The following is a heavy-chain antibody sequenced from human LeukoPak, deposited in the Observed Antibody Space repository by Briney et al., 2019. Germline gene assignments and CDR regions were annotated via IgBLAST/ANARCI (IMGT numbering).Heavy chain of an antibody. D-gene: IGHD3-22*01. Sequence: GGSLRLSCAASGFTFNNHYMTWVRQAPGKGLEWVANIKQDGSETYYLDSVKGRFTISRDNAKKSLYLQMNNVRAEDTAVYYCARDSLGGSCYVSWGQGTLVTVSS. CDR2: IKQDGSET. J-gene: IGHJ5*02. CDR3: ARDSLGGSCYVS. V-gene: IGHV3-7*04. CDR1: GFTFNNHY.